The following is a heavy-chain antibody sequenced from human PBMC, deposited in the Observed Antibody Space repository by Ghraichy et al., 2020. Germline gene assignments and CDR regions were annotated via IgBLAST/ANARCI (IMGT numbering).Heavy chain of an antibody. CDR3: ARGSRLGATSLDF. CDR1: GFTFSNSW. V-gene: IGHV3-7*03. J-gene: IGHJ4*02. D-gene: IGHD2-2*01. Sequence: ESLNISCTASGFTFSNSWMTWVRQAPGKGLEWLTNIKYDGSETHYVDSVKGRLTISRDNANNSVYLEMNSLRAEDAAVYYCARGSRLGATSLDFWGLGTLVTVSS. CDR2: IKYDGSET.